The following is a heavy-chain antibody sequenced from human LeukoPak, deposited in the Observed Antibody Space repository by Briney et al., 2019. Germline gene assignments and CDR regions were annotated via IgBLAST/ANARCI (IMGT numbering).Heavy chain of an antibody. CDR1: PYSISSGFH. V-gene: IGHV4-38-2*02. D-gene: IGHD1-1*01. J-gene: IGHJ4*02. CDR3: GRVNWILDY. CDR2: IYRSGST. Sequence: KTSETLSPTRTVSPYSISSGFHWGRIPQPPGQGLEWIGNIYRSGSTYYNPSLKSRVTISVDTSKNQFSLKVNSVTAADTAVYYCGRVNWILDYLGQGTLVTVSS.